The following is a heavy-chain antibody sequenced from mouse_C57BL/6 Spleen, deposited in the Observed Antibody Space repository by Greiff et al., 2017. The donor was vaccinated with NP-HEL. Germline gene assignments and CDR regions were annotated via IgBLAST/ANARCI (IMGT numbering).Heavy chain of an antibody. Sequence: VQLQESGPGLVAPSQSLSITCTVSGFSLTSYAISWVRQPPGKGLEWLGVIWTGGGTNYNSALKSRLSISKDNSKSQVFLKMNSLQTDDTARYYCARKRYYGSSYGYWYFDVWGTGTTVTVSS. D-gene: IGHD1-1*01. CDR1: GFSLTSYA. CDR2: IWTGGGT. J-gene: IGHJ1*03. CDR3: ARKRYYGSSYGYWYFDV. V-gene: IGHV2-9-1*01.